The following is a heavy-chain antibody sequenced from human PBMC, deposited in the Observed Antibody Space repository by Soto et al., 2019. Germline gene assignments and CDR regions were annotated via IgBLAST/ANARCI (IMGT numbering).Heavy chain of an antibody. CDR1: GFSLSTSGVG. D-gene: IGHD2-2*01. CDR2: IYWDDDK. Sequence: QITLKESGPTLVKPTQTLTLTCTFSGFSLSTSGVGVGWIRQPPGKALEWLALIYWDDDKRYSPSLKSRLTILKXXSKNQVVLTMTNMDPVDTATYYCAHRLSSDAHFDYWGQGTLVTVSS. CDR3: AHRLSSDAHFDY. V-gene: IGHV2-5*02. J-gene: IGHJ4*02.